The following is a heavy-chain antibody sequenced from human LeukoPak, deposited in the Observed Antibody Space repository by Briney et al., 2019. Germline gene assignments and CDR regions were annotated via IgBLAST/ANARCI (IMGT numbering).Heavy chain of an antibody. D-gene: IGHD2-2*01. J-gene: IGHJ6*04. CDR1: GFTLSNYN. Sequence: GGSLRLSCAASGFTLSNYNMNWVRQAPGKGLEWVSYISYSSSIIYYADPVKGRFSISRDNAKNSLYLQMNSLRAEDTAVYYCAGRGVEYCSSTSCQDVWGKGTTVTVSS. V-gene: IGHV3-48*01. CDR2: ISYSSSII. CDR3: AGRGVEYCSSTSCQDV.